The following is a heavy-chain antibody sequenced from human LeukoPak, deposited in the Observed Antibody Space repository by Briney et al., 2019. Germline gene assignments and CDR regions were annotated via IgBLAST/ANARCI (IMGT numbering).Heavy chain of an antibody. CDR2: IYYSGST. V-gene: IGHV4-39*01. D-gene: IGHD1-26*01. CDR1: GGSISSSSYY. Sequence: NPSETLSLTCTVSGGSISSSSYYWGWIRQPPGKGLEWIGSIYYSGSTYYNPSLKSRVTISVDTSKNQFSLKLSSVTAADTAVYYCARHAGIVGATSPFDYWGQGTLVTVSS. CDR3: ARHAGIVGATSPFDY. J-gene: IGHJ4*02.